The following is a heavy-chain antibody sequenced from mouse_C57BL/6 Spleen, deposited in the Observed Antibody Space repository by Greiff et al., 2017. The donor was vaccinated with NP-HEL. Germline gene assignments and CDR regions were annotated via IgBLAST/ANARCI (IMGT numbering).Heavy chain of an antibody. Sequence: VQLQQSGPELVKPGASVKIPCKASGYTFTDYNMDWVKQSHGKSLEWIGDINPNNGGTIYNQKFKGKATLTVDKSSSTAYMELRSLTSEDTAVYYCARKRATVVAPWYFDVWGTGTTVTVSS. D-gene: IGHD1-1*01. V-gene: IGHV1-18*01. J-gene: IGHJ1*03. CDR2: INPNNGGT. CDR1: GYTFTDYN. CDR3: ARKRATVVAPWYFDV.